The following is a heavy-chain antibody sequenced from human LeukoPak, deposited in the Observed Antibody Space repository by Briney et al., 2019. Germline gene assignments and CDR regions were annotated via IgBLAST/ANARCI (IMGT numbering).Heavy chain of an antibody. Sequence: SVKVSCKASGGTFSSYAISWVRQTPGQGLEWMGGIIPIFGTANYAQKFQGRVTITADKSTSTAYMELSSLRSEDTAVYYCARSLPYYYGSGSYGGGYFDYWGQGTLVTVSS. V-gene: IGHV1-69*06. D-gene: IGHD3-10*01. CDR2: IIPIFGTA. J-gene: IGHJ4*02. CDR1: GGTFSSYA. CDR3: ARSLPYYYGSGSYGGGYFDY.